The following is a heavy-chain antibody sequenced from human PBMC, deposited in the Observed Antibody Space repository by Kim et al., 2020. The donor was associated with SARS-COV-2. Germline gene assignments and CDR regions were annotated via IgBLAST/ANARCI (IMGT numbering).Heavy chain of an antibody. D-gene: IGHD4-17*01. J-gene: IGHJ4*02. Sequence: GGSLRLSCAASGFTFSSYGMHWVRQAPGKGLEWVAVIWYDGSNKYYADSVKGRFTISRDNSKNTLYLQMNSLRAEDTAVYYCARDNDDYGDYCREGCYFDYWGQGTLVTVSS. CDR1: GFTFSSYG. CDR2: IWYDGSNK. V-gene: IGHV3-33*01. CDR3: ARDNDDYGDYCREGCYFDY.